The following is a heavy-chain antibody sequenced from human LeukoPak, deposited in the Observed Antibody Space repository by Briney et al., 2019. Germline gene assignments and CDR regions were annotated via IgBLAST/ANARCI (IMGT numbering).Heavy chain of an antibody. CDR3: AGAKNWNNLGDYYYYMDV. V-gene: IGHV1-18*04. CDR2: ISAYNGNT. J-gene: IGHJ6*03. Sequence: ASVKVSCKASGYTFINHWMHWVRQAPGQGLEWMGWISAYNGNTNYAQKLQGRVTMTTDTSTSTAYMELRSLRSDDTAVYHCAGAKNWNNLGDYYYYMDVWGKGTTVTVSS. D-gene: IGHD1/OR15-1a*01. CDR1: GYTFINHW.